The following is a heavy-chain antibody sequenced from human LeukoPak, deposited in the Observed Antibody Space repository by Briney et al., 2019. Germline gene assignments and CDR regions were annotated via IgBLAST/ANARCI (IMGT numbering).Heavy chain of an antibody. Sequence: ASVKVSCKASGYTFTSYDINWVRQTTGQGLEWMGWMNPNSGNTGYAQKFQGRVTMTRNTSISTAYMELSSLRSEDTAVYYCAREGITKYAFDIWGQGTMVTVSS. J-gene: IGHJ3*02. CDR2: MNPNSGNT. CDR1: GYTFTSYD. V-gene: IGHV1-8*01. D-gene: IGHD3-3*01. CDR3: AREGITKYAFDI.